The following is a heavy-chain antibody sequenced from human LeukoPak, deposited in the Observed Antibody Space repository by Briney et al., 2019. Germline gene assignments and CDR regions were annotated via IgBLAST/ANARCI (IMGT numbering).Heavy chain of an antibody. D-gene: IGHD1-26*01. J-gene: IGHJ4*02. Sequence: GGSLRLSCAASGFTFDDYAMHWVRQAPGKGLERVSGISWNSGSIGYADSVKGRFTISRDNAKNSLYLQMNSLRAEDTALYYCAKAQSGSYYFSYFDYWGQGTLVTVSS. CDR1: GFTFDDYA. V-gene: IGHV3-9*01. CDR3: AKAQSGSYYFSYFDY. CDR2: ISWNSGSI.